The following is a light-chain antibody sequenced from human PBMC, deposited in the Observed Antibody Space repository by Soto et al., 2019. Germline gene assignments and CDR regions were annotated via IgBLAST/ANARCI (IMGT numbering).Light chain of an antibody. CDR2: GAS. CDR3: QQYNDWPT. J-gene: IGKJ1*01. CDR1: QSVSNN. V-gene: IGKV3-15*01. Sequence: IVLTQSPGTLSLSPGERATLSCRASQSVSNNYLAWYQQKPGQAPRLLIYGASTRATGIPARFSGSGSGTEFTLTISSLQSEDFAVYYCQQYNDWPTFGQGTKVDI.